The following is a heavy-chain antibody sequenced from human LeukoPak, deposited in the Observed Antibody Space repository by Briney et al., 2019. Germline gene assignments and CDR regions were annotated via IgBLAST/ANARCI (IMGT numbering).Heavy chain of an antibody. D-gene: IGHD1-26*01. Sequence: SVKVSCKASGGTFSSYAISWVRQAPGQGLEWMGGIIPIFGTANYAQKLQGRVTMTTDTSTSTAYMELRSLRSDDTAVYYCAREDRGSYPDYWGQGTLVTVSS. CDR1: GGTFSSYA. V-gene: IGHV1-69*05. J-gene: IGHJ4*02. CDR3: AREDRGSYPDY. CDR2: IIPIFGTA.